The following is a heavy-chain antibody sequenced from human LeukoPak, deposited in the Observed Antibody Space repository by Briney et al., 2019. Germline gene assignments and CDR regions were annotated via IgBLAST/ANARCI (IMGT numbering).Heavy chain of an antibody. J-gene: IGHJ3*02. Sequence: PSETLSLTCAVYGGSFSSYYWSWIRQPAGKGLEWIGRIYTSGSTNYNPSLKSRVTMSVDTSKNQFSLKLSSVTAADTAVYYCARGYYGSGLHAFAFDIWGQGTMVTVSS. V-gene: IGHV4-59*10. D-gene: IGHD3-10*01. CDR3: ARGYYGSGLHAFAFDI. CDR1: GGSFSSYY. CDR2: IYTSGST.